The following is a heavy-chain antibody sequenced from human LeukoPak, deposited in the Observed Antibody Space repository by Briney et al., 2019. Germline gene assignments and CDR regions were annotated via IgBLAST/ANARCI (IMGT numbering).Heavy chain of an antibody. D-gene: IGHD3-22*01. CDR2: IKSDGST. J-gene: IGHJ1*01. Sequence: GGSLILSCAASGFTFSMYWMHWVRQAPGKGLVWVSRIKSDGSTNYADSVKGRFTISRDNAKNTVSLQMNSLRPEDTGVYYCTRAPSEIGGYYPEYFRHWGQGTLVTVSS. V-gene: IGHV3-74*01. CDR1: GFTFSMYW. CDR3: TRAPSEIGGYYPEYFRH.